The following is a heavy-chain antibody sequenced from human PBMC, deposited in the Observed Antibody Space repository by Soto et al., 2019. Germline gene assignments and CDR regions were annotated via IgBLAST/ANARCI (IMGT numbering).Heavy chain of an antibody. CDR2: ISYDGSNK. CDR1: GFTFSSYA. V-gene: IGHV3-30-3*01. D-gene: IGHD5-18*01. J-gene: IGHJ4*02. CDR3: ARDSAAMADGGNFDY. Sequence: QVQLVESGGGVVQPGRSLRLSCAASGFTFSSYAMHWVRQAPGKGLEWVAVISYDGSNKYYADSVKGRFTISRDNSKNTLYLQMNRLRAEDTAVYYCARDSAAMADGGNFDYWGQGTLVTVSS.